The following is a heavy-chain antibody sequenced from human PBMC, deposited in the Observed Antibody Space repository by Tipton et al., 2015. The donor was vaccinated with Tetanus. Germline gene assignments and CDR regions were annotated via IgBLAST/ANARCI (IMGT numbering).Heavy chain of an antibody. D-gene: IGHD2-21*01. V-gene: IGHV1-18*04. CDR3: ARPIGHIDAFDI. CDR1: GYNFIGYH. Sequence: QVQLVQSGPEVKKPGASVKVSCKASGYNFIGYHLHWVRQAPGQGLEWMGWISAYNGNTNYAQKLQGRVTMTTDTSTSTAYMELRSLRSDDTAVYYCARPIGHIDAFDIWGQGTMVTVSS. J-gene: IGHJ3*02. CDR2: ISAYNGNT.